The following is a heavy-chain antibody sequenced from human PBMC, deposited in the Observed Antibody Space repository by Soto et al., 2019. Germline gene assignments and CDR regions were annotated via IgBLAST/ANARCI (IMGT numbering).Heavy chain of an antibody. Sequence: VQVLESRGGLVQPGGYLRLSCAASGFYFNSYAMSWVRQAPGKGLEWVSHIGANGDSTYYADSVKGRFTISRDNSKNTVYLQTDSLRADDTAVSFCAGGTYLDSWGQGGLGSVSS. CDR1: GFYFNSYA. V-gene: IGHV3-23*01. J-gene: IGHJ4*02. D-gene: IGHD3-16*01. CDR2: IGANGDST. CDR3: AGGTYLDS.